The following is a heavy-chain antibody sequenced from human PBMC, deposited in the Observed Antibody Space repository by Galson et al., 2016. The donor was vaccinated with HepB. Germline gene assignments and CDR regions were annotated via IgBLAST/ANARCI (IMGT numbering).Heavy chain of an antibody. J-gene: IGHJ4*02. CDR2: LNKDGSEK. CDR1: GFTFGDYA. CDR3: ARTIVAVPGANDYFDY. V-gene: IGHV3-7*01. Sequence: SLRLSCAASGFTFGDYAMSWVRQAPGEGLEWVANLNKDGSEKYYMDSVKGRFTISRDNAKNALYLQMNSLRAEDTAVYYCARTIVAVPGANDYFDYWGRGTLVTVSS. D-gene: IGHD2-2*01.